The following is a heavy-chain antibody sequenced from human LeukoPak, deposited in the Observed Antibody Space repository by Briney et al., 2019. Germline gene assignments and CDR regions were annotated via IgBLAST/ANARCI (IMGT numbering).Heavy chain of an antibody. J-gene: IGHJ5*02. Sequence: PGGSLRLSCAASGFTFSSYYMAWFRQAPGKGLEWVANIKQDGSEKYYVDSVKGRFTISRDNAKNSLFLQLNSLRVDDTAVYYCARERGKGIAAAGTSEGWFDPWGQGTLVTVSS. CDR1: GFTFSSYY. D-gene: IGHD6-13*01. CDR3: ARERGKGIAAAGTSEGWFDP. V-gene: IGHV3-7*05. CDR2: IKQDGSEK.